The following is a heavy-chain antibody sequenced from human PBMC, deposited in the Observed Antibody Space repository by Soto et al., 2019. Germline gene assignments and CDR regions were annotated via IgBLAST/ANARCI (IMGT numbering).Heavy chain of an antibody. CDR1: GFRVSNYR. J-gene: IGHJ6*02. CDR3: ARPFVAPAAGPYYYGMDV. D-gene: IGHD6-25*01. Sequence: GSLSLSCSASGFRVSNYRMTWVRQAPGKGPEWVANIKEDGSEKNYADPVKGRFTISRDNLKNTLYLQMNSLTAEDTAVYYCARPFVAPAAGPYYYGMDVWGQGTPATGS. V-gene: IGHV3-7*01. CDR2: IKEDGSEK.